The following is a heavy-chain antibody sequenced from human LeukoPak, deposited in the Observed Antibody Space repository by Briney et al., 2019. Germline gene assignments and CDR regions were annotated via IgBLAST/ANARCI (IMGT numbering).Heavy chain of an antibody. J-gene: IGHJ6*02. CDR3: VRGAYYFYGMDV. CDR1: GFTFSTYW. V-gene: IGHV3-74*01. D-gene: IGHD3-16*01. CDR2: INGDGSDT. Sequence: GGSLRLSCAASGFTFSTYWMHWVRQAPGKGLVWVAQINGDGSDTSYADSMKGRFTISRDNAKNTLYLHINSLRAEDTSVFYCVRGAYYFYGMDVWGQGTTVTASS.